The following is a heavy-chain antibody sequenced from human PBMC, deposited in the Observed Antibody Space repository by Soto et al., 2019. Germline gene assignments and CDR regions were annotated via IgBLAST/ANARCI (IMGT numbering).Heavy chain of an antibody. D-gene: IGHD2-8*01. CDR2: IYYSGST. CDR3: ARGVAPMVYAIRGAWFDP. Sequence: SETLSLTCTVSGGSISSGGYYWSWIRQHPGKGLEWIGYIYYSGSTYYNPSLKSRVTISVDTSKNQFSLKLSSVTAADTAVYYCARGVAPMVYAIRGAWFDPWGQGTLVTVAS. V-gene: IGHV4-31*03. J-gene: IGHJ5*02. CDR1: GGSISSGGYY.